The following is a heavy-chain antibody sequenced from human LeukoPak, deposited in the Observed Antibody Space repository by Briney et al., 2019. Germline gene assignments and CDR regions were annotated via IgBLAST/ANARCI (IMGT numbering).Heavy chain of an antibody. Sequence: GGSLRLSCAASGFNFRSDWMNWVRQAPGKGLEWVANINQDGSTKNYVDSVKGRFTVARDNAKSSLYLQMNSLRAEDTAVYYCVRDPDILSRVAFDIWGQGTMVTVSS. D-gene: IGHD3-9*01. V-gene: IGHV3-7*05. J-gene: IGHJ3*02. CDR2: INQDGSTK. CDR1: GFNFRSDW. CDR3: VRDPDILSRVAFDI.